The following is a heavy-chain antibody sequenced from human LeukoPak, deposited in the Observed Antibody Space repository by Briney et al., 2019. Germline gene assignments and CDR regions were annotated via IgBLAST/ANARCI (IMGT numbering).Heavy chain of an antibody. Sequence: ASVKVSCKVSGYRVSESSMHWVRQAPGKGLEWMGGFDPDDRKTIYAQKFQGRFTMTEDTSTDTAYMELSSLRSEDTAVYYCASLSSGSYYFDYWGQGTLVTVSS. CDR2: FDPDDRKT. CDR3: ASLSSGSYYFDY. CDR1: GYRVSESS. J-gene: IGHJ4*02. V-gene: IGHV1-24*01. D-gene: IGHD1-26*01.